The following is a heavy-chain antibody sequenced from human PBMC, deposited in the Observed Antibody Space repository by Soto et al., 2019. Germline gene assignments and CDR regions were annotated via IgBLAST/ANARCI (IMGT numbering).Heavy chain of an antibody. Sequence: QVQLVQSGAEVKKPGSSVKVSCKASGGTFSSYAISWVRQAPGQGLEWMGGIIPIFGTANYAQEFQGRVTITADKSTSTAYMELSSLRSEDTAVYYCARTRITMVRGVSGYYYGMDVWGQGTTVTVSS. CDR1: GGTFSSYA. D-gene: IGHD3-10*01. V-gene: IGHV1-69*06. J-gene: IGHJ6*02. CDR2: IIPIFGTA. CDR3: ARTRITMVRGVSGYYYGMDV.